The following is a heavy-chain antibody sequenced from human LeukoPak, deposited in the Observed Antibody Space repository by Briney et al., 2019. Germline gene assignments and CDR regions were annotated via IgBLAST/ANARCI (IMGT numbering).Heavy chain of an antibody. CDR3: ANHRTPDRYNWNYFDY. CDR2: IYNDGST. D-gene: IGHD1-20*01. V-gene: IGHV3-53*01. Sequence: PGGSLRLSCAASGLTVSSSYMSWVRQAPGKGLEWVSIIYNDGSTYYADSVQGRFTISRDDSKKMLYLQMNNLRADDTAVYYCANHRTPDRYNWNYFDYWGQGTLVTVSS. CDR1: GLTVSSSY. J-gene: IGHJ4*02.